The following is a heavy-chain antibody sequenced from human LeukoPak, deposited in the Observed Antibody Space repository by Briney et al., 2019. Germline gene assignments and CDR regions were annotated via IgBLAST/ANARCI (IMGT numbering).Heavy chain of an antibody. V-gene: IGHV1-2*02. CDR1: GYTFTGYY. Sequence: ASVKVSCKASGYTFTGYYMHWVRQAPGQGREGMGWINPNRCGTNYAQKFQGRVTMTRDTSISTAYMELSRLRSDDTAVYYCARDKGIAAAGQFFLMDVWGQGTTVTVSS. J-gene: IGHJ6*02. CDR3: ARDKGIAAAGQFFLMDV. D-gene: IGHD6-13*01. CDR2: INPNRCGT.